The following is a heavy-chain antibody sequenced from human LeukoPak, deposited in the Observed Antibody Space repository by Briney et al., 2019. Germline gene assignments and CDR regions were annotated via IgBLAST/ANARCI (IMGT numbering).Heavy chain of an antibody. Sequence: IPSETLSLTCTVSGYSISSGYYWGWIRQPPGKGLEWIGSIYHSGSTYYNPSLKSRVTISVDTSKNQFSLKLSSVTAADTAVYYCARAGYCSSTSCYWEGMGVWGQGTTVTVSS. CDR2: IYHSGST. CDR1: GYSISSGYY. CDR3: ARAGYCSSTSCYWEGMGV. V-gene: IGHV4-38-2*02. D-gene: IGHD2-2*01. J-gene: IGHJ6*02.